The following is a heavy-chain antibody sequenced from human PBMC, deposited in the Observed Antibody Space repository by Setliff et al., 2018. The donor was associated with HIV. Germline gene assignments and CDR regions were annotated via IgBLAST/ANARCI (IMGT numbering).Heavy chain of an antibody. D-gene: IGHD3-10*02. CDR1: GDSVNDRSYF. CDR3: ARGHMLITYYYYYYMDV. J-gene: IGHJ6*03. Sequence: ASETLSLTCTVSGDSVNDRSYFWGWIRQPPGKGLEWIGTVYYSGTTYYNPSLKSRVTISVDTSKNKFSLKLSSVTAADTAVYYCARGHMLITYYYYYYMDVWGKGTTVTVSS. CDR2: VYYSGTT. V-gene: IGHV4-39*07.